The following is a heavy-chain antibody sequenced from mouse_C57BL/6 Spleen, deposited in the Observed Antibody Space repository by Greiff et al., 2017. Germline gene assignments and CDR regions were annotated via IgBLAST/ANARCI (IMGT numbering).Heavy chain of an antibody. J-gene: IGHJ4*01. CDR1: GYTFTDYY. CDR2: IYPGSGNT. Sequence: VKLQQSGAELVRPGASVKLSCKASGYTFTDYYINWVKQRPGQGLEWIARIYPGSGNTYYNEKFKGKATLTAEKSSSTAYMQLSSLTSEDSAVYFCARSYYDYDERAMDYWGQGTSVTVSS. CDR3: ARSYYDYDERAMDY. V-gene: IGHV1-76*01. D-gene: IGHD2-4*01.